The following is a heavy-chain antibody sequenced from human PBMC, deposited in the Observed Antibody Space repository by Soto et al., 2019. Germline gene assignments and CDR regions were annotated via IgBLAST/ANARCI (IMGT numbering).Heavy chain of an antibody. J-gene: IGHJ4*02. Sequence: SETLSLTCTVSGGSFTGHFWSWVRQPPGKGLEWIGEVSHSGNTKYYPSLRSRATLSVDSSKNQISLALTSVTAADTAVYYCARAKFESTGWHQFDIWGQGTLVTVSS. CDR1: GGSFTGHF. D-gene: IGHD7-27*01. V-gene: IGHV4-34*01. CDR3: ARAKFESTGWHQFDI. CDR2: VSHSGNT.